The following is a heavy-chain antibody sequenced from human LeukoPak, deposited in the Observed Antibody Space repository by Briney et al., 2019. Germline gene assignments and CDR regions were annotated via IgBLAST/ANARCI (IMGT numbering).Heavy chain of an antibody. CDR3: AKDSRWDLERLDY. CDR2: ISSSSSYI. Sequence: SGGSLRLSCAASGFTFSSYSMNWVRQAPGEGLEWVSSISSSSSYIYYADSVKGRFTISRDNAKNTLYLQMNSLRAEDTAVYYCAKDSRWDLERLDYWGQGTLVTVSS. J-gene: IGHJ4*02. D-gene: IGHD1-1*01. CDR1: GFTFSSYS. V-gene: IGHV3-21*01.